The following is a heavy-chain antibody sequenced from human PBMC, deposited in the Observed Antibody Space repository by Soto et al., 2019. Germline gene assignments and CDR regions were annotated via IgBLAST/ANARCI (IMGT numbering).Heavy chain of an antibody. CDR1: GYTFTSYG. CDR2: ISAYNGNT. D-gene: IGHD2-15*01. J-gene: IGHJ6*02. CDR3: ARVGYCSGGSCYSAYYYYGMDV. Sequence: ASVKVSCKASGYTFTSYGISWVRQAPGQGLEWMGWISAYNGNTNYAQKLQGRVTMTTDTSTSKAYMELRSLRSDDTAVYYCARVGYCSGGSCYSAYYYYGMDVWGQGTTVTVSS. V-gene: IGHV1-18*04.